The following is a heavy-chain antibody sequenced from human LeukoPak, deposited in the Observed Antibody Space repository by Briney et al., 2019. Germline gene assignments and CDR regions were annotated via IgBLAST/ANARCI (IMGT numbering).Heavy chain of an antibody. D-gene: IGHD5-12*01. CDR3: AKDSMWLLDKDGIDY. J-gene: IGHJ4*02. Sequence: GGSLRLSCAASGFTFSSYGMHWLRQAPGKGLEWVAYIRYDGSNKYYADSVKGRFTISRDNSKNTLYLQMNSLRAEDSAVYHCAKDSMWLLDKDGIDYWGQGTLVTVSS. CDR1: GFTFSSYG. V-gene: IGHV3-30*02. CDR2: IRYDGSNK.